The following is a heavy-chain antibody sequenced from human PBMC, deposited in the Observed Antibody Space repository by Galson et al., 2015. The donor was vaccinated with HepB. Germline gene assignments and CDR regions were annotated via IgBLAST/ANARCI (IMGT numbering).Heavy chain of an antibody. J-gene: IGHJ4*02. D-gene: IGHD4-17*01. V-gene: IGHV3-11*06. CDR3: ARVDYGDYGVENFDY. CDR2: ISSSSSYI. CDR1: GFTFSDYY. Sequence: SLRLSCAASGFTFSDYYMSWIRQAPGKGLEWVSYISSSSSYINYADSVKGRFTISRDNAKNSLYLQMNSLRAEDTAVYYCARVDYGDYGVENFDYWGQGTLVTVPS.